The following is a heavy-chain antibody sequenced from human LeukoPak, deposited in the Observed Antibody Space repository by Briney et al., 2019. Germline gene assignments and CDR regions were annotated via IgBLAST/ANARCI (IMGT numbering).Heavy chain of an antibody. D-gene: IGHD1-26*01. CDR3: ARKTSGSYGYFDY. CDR2: ISGSGSST. Sequence: PGGSLRLSCAASGFTFSSYGMSWVRQAPGKGLEWVSAISGSGSSTYYAASVKGRFTISRDNSKNTLYLQMNSLRAEDTAVYYCARKTSGSYGYFDYWGQGTLVTVSS. CDR1: GFTFSSYG. J-gene: IGHJ4*02. V-gene: IGHV3-23*01.